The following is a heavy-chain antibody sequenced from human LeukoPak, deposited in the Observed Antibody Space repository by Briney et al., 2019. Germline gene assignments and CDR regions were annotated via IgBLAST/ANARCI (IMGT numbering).Heavy chain of an antibody. V-gene: IGHV3-7*01. CDR3: AREEWWHLDI. Sequence: GGSLRLSCAASGFTFGTSYMSWVRQAPGGGLECVSKIKPDGSEKFYVDSVKGRFTVSRDNAKNSLYLQRDSLRAEDTAVYYCAREEWWHLDIWGRGTPVTISS. D-gene: IGHD3-3*01. CDR2: IKPDGSEK. CDR1: GFTFGTSY. J-gene: IGHJ2*01.